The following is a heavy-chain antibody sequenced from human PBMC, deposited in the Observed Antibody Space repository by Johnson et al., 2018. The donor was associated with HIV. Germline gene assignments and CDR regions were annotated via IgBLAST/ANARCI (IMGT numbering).Heavy chain of an antibody. Sequence: VQLVESGGGVVRPGGSLRLSCAASGFTFDDYGMSWVRQAPGKGLEWVSGINWNGGSTGYADSVKGRFTISRDNAKNSLHLQMNSLRAEDTAVYYCAKDEAQTLASAGRDAFDCWGQGTAVTVSS. J-gene: IGHJ3*01. V-gene: IGHV3-20*04. CDR1: GFTFDDYG. D-gene: IGHD6-13*01. CDR2: INWNGGST. CDR3: AKDEAQTLASAGRDAFDC.